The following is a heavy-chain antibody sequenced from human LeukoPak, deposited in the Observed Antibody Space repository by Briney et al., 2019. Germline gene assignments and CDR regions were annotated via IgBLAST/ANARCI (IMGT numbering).Heavy chain of an antibody. D-gene: IGHD4-11*01. V-gene: IGHV4-59*01. CDR2: TYYSGST. CDR1: GGSISSYY. Sequence: KPSETLSLTCTVSGGSISSYYWSWIRQPPGKGLEWIGYTYYSGSTNYNPSLKSRVTISVDTSKNQFSLKLSSVTAADTAVYYCASYDYSFGWFDPWGQGTLVTVSS. CDR3: ASYDYSFGWFDP. J-gene: IGHJ5*02.